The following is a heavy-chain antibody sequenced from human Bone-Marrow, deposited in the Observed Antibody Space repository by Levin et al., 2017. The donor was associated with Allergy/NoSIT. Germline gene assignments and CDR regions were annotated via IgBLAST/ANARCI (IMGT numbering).Heavy chain of an antibody. Sequence: SETLSLTCTVSGASISSAGYYWGWIRQDPGKGLEWIGYSYYSGSTYYKSSLRSRVTISVDTSKNQFSLKLSSVTAADTAVDYCARAANYGDYHYFFDYWGQGTLVTVSS. D-gene: IGHD4-17*01. CDR2: SYYSGST. V-gene: IGHV4-31*03. CDR3: ARAANYGDYHYFFDY. CDR1: GASISSAGYY. J-gene: IGHJ4*02.